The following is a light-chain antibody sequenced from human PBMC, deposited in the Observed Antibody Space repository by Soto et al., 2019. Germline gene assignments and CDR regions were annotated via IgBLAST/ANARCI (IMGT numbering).Light chain of an antibody. CDR2: DVS. Sequence: QSALTQPASVSGSPGQSITISCTGTSSDVGGYNYVSWYQQHPGKAPKLMIYDVSDRPSGVSKRFSGSKSGNTASLTSSGLQAAGGADYYCSSYTSGTTPHVFGTGAKLTVL. CDR1: SSDVGGYNY. J-gene: IGLJ1*01. V-gene: IGLV2-14*03. CDR3: SSYTSGTTPHV.